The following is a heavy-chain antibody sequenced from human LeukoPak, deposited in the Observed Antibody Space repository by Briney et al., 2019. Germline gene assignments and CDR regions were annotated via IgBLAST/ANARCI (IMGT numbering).Heavy chain of an antibody. CDR3: ASWYGAGGRAAKPTPQSQNWFDP. CDR1: GFTFNSNW. D-gene: IGHD3-10*01. Sequence: GGSLRLSCAASGFTFNSNWMHWVRQAPGKGLVWVSRINSDGSSTSYADSVKGRFTISRDNAKNTLYLQMNSLRAEDTAVYYCASWYGAGGRAAKPTPQSQNWFDPWGQGTLVTVSS. V-gene: IGHV3-74*01. CDR2: INSDGSST. J-gene: IGHJ5*02.